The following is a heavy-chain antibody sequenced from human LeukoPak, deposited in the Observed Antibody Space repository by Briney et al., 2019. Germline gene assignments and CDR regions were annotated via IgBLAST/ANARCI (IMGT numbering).Heavy chain of an antibody. CDR1: GGSFSGHY. J-gene: IGHJ4*02. V-gene: IGHV4-34*01. D-gene: IGHD5-24*01. Sequence: SGTLSLTCAVYGGSFSGHYWNWIRQPPGKGLEWIGEINHSGSIDYNPSLKSRLTISVDTSRNQFSLKVSSVTAADTAVYYCARGPDGRDGYSLDHWGQGTLVTVSS. CDR3: ARGPDGRDGYSLDH. CDR2: INHSGSI.